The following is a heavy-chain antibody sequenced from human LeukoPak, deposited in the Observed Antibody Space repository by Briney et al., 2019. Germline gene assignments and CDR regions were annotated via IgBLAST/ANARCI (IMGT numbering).Heavy chain of an antibody. CDR3: AKVSGYDFGPFDY. J-gene: IGHJ4*02. CDR1: GFTFSSYA. CDR2: ISGSGGST. D-gene: IGHD5-12*01. V-gene: IGHV3-23*01. Sequence: PGGSLRLSCAASGFTFSSYAMSWVRQAPGKGLEWVSAISGSGGSTYYADSVKGRITISRDNSKNTLYLQMNSLRAEDTAVYYCAKVSGYDFGPFDYWGQGTLVTVSS.